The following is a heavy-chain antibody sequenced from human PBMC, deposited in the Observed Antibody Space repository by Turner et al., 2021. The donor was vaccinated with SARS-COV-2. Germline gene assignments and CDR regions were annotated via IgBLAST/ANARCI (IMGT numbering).Heavy chain of an antibody. J-gene: IGHJ6*02. CDR2: ISSSSSYI. CDR1: GFTFSSYS. V-gene: IGHV3-21*01. Sequence: EVQLVESGGGLVKPGGSLRLSCSASGFTFSSYSMTCVRQAPGKGLEWVSSISSSSSYIYYADSLKVRFTISRDNAKNSLYLQMNSLRAEDTAVYYCARDQGRLLFRDYYYYGMDVWGQGTTVTVSS. D-gene: IGHD3-3*01. CDR3: ARDQGRLLFRDYYYYGMDV.